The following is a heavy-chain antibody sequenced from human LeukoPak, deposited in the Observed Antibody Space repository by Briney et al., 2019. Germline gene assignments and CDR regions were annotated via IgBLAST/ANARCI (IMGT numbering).Heavy chain of an antibody. J-gene: IGHJ4*02. CDR2: INHSGST. CDR1: GGSFSGYY. V-gene: IGHV4-34*01. CDR3: ARVYPRQQQTIDY. Sequence: SETLSLTCAVYGGSFSGYYWSWIRQPPGKGLEWIGEINHSGSTNYNPSLKGRVTISVDMSKNQFSLKLSSVTAADTAVYYCARVYPRQQQTIDYWGQGTLVTVSS. D-gene: IGHD6-13*01.